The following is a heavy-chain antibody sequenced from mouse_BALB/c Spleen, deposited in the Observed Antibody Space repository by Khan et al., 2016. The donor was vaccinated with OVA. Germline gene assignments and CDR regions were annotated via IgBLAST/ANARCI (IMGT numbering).Heavy chain of an antibody. Sequence: QVQLKESGPGLVAPSQSLSITCTVSGFSLTDYGVSWIRQPPGKGLEWLGLIWGGGSTYYNSVLNSRLSISKDNSKSQVFLKMNSLQTDDTARYYCAKLLWSHYYALDYWGQVTSVTVSS. V-gene: IGHV2-6-5*01. CDR3: AKLLWSHYYALDY. CDR2: IWGGGST. CDR1: GFSLTDYG. D-gene: IGHD1-1*02. J-gene: IGHJ4*01.